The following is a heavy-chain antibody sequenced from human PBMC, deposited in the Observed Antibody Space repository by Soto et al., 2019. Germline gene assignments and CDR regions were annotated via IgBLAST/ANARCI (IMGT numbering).Heavy chain of an antibody. Sequence: SVKVSCKASGFTFSTSAVQWVRQARGQRPEWMGWIVGGSGNTNYAQNSQERVIITRDMSTSTVYMELSSLRSDDTAVYFCAARRSGLYAMDVWGQGTTGTVS. D-gene: IGHD1-26*01. J-gene: IGHJ6*02. CDR1: GFTFSTSA. CDR2: IVGGSGNT. V-gene: IGHV1-58*01. CDR3: AARRSGLYAMDV.